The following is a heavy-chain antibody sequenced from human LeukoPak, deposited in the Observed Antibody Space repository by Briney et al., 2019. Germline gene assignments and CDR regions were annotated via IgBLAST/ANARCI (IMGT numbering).Heavy chain of an antibody. CDR3: AKGTVIVVVPIMDFDY. J-gene: IGHJ4*02. Sequence: GGSLRLSCAASGFTFSSYAMSWVRQAPGKGLEWVSAISGSGGSTYYADSVKGRFTISRDNSKNTLYLQMNSLRAEDTAVYYCAKGTVIVVVPIMDFDYWGQGTLVTVSS. V-gene: IGHV3-23*01. D-gene: IGHD3-22*01. CDR2: ISGSGGST. CDR1: GFTFSSYA.